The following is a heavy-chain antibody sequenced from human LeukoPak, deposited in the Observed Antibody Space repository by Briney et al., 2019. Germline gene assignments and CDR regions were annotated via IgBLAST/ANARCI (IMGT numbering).Heavy chain of an antibody. CDR1: GGSISSGGYY. Sequence: SETLSLTCTVSGGSISSGGYYWSWIRQHPGKGLEWIGYIYYSGTTNYNPSLKSRVTISVDTSKNQFSLKLNSVTAADTAVYYCARGFYGAGSHFDSWGQGTLVTVSS. D-gene: IGHD3-10*01. CDR2: IYYSGTT. CDR3: ARGFYGAGSHFDS. J-gene: IGHJ4*02. V-gene: IGHV4-61*08.